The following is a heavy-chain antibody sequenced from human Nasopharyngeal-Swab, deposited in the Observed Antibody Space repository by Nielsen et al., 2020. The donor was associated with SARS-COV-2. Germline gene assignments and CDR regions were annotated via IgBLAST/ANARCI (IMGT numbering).Heavy chain of an antibody. CDR1: GYTFTSYD. V-gene: IGHV1-8*01. Sequence: ASVKVSCKASGYTFTSYDINWVRQATGQGLEWMGRMNPNSGNTGYAQKFQGRVTMTRNTSISTAYMELSSLRSEDTAVYYCASTPYSSGWYGPRSANYGMDVWGQGTTVTVSS. J-gene: IGHJ6*02. CDR2: MNPNSGNT. CDR3: ASTPYSSGWYGPRSANYGMDV. D-gene: IGHD6-19*01.